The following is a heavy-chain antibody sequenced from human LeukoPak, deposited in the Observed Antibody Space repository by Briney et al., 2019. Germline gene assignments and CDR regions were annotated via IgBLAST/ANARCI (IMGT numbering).Heavy chain of an antibody. CDR1: GYTFTSYG. D-gene: IGHD1-20*01. V-gene: IGHV1-69*04. Sequence: SVKVSCKASGYTFTSYGISWVRQAPGQGLEWMGRIIPILGIANYAQKFQGRVTITADKSTSTAYMELSSLRSEDTAVYYCARDLTGTLQWFDPWGQGTLVTVSS. CDR3: ARDLTGTLQWFDP. J-gene: IGHJ5*02. CDR2: IIPILGIA.